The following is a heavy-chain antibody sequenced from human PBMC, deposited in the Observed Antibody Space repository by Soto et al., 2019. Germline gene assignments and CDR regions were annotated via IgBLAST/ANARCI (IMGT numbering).Heavy chain of an antibody. CDR3: ARILRLGELSLGDFDY. Sequence: PGGSLRLSCAASGFTFSSYEMNWVRQAPGKGLEWVSYISSSGSTIYYADSVKGRFTISRDNAKNSLYLQMNSLRAEVTAVYYCARILRLGELSLGDFDYWGQGTLVTVYS. CDR1: GFTFSSYE. CDR2: ISSSGSTI. V-gene: IGHV3-48*03. D-gene: IGHD3-16*02. J-gene: IGHJ4*02.